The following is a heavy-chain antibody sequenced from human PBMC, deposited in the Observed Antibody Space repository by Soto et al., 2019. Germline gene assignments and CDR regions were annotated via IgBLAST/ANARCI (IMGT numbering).Heavy chain of an antibody. Sequence: ASVKVSCKTSGYTFTNYGVSWVRQAPGQGLEWLGWISHFDGDTKYAQRVQGRATLTTDKTTTAFMELRSLRPDDTAVYFCARDRYGENTPIFFDYXG. CDR1: GYTFTNYG. CDR3: ARDRYGENTPIFFDY. D-gene: IGHD4-17*01. J-gene: IGHJ4*01. CDR2: ISHFDGDT. V-gene: IGHV1-18*01.